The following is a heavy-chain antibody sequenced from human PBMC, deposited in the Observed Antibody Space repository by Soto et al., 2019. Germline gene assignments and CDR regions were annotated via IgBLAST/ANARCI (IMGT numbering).Heavy chain of an antibody. CDR3: ARGRSSGWYYRFPWLDP. J-gene: IGHJ5*02. CDR1: GGSFSGYY. V-gene: IGHV4-34*01. Sequence: PSETLSLTCAVYGGSFSGYYWSWIRQPPGKGLEWIGEINHSGSTNYNPSLKSRVTISVDTSKNQFSLKLSSVTAADTAVYYCARGRSSGWYYRFPWLDPWGQGTLVTVSS. CDR2: INHSGST. D-gene: IGHD6-19*01.